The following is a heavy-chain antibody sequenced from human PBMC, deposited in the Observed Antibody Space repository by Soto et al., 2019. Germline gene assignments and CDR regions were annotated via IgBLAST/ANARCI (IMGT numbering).Heavy chain of an antibody. J-gene: IGHJ4*02. Sequence: VPLVQSGAEVKKPGSSVKVSCKPSGGTFSRYAISWVRQAPGQGLEWMGGIIPIFGTANYAQKFQGRVTITADESTNTAYMELSSLRSEDTAVYYCAGVCGSISPRYCFDYWGQGTRVTASS. CDR2: IIPIFGTA. V-gene: IGHV1-69*12. CDR1: GGTFSRYA. D-gene: IGHD2-2*01. CDR3: AGVCGSISPRYCFDY.